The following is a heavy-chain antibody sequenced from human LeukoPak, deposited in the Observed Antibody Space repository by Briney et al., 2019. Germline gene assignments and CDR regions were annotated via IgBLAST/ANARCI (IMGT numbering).Heavy chain of an antibody. Sequence: SETLSLTCTVSGGSISSYYWSWIRQPPGKGLEWIGYIYYSGSTNYNPSLKSRVTISVDTSKNQFSLKLSSVTAADTAVYYCAREGWDSSGENYFDYWGQGALVTVSS. CDR1: GGSISSYY. CDR3: AREGWDSSGENYFDY. CDR2: IYYSGST. D-gene: IGHD3-22*01. V-gene: IGHV4-59*01. J-gene: IGHJ4*02.